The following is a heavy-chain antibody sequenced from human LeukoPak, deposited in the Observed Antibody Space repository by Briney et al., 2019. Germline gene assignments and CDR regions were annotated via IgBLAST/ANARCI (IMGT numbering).Heavy chain of an antibody. V-gene: IGHV3-23*01. J-gene: IGHJ4*02. Sequence: GGSLRLSCAASGFTFSSYAMSWFRQAPGKGLEWVSFISDSGGSTYYADSVKGRFTISRDNSKNTLYLQMSSLRAEDTAIYYCAKDASARPYDYWGPGTLVTVSS. CDR3: AKDASARPYDY. CDR1: GFTFSSYA. D-gene: IGHD3-3*01. CDR2: ISDSGGST.